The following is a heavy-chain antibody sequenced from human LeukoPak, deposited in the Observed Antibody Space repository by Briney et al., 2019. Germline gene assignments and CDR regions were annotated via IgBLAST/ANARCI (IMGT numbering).Heavy chain of an antibody. CDR2: IYYSGST. Sequence: PSETLSLTCTVSGGSISSYYWSWIRQPPGKGLEWIGYIYYSGSTNYNPSLKSRVTISVDTSKNQFSLKLSPVTAADTAVYYCARVQRLRDNWFDPWGQGTLVTVSS. CDR3: ARVQRLRDNWFDP. J-gene: IGHJ5*02. V-gene: IGHV4-59*01. CDR1: GGSISSYY. D-gene: IGHD6-25*01.